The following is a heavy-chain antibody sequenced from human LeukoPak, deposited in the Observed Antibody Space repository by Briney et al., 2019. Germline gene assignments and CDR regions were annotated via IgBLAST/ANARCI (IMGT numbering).Heavy chain of an antibody. CDR1: GGSLSSYY. CDR2: IYTSGST. CDR3: ARVGTIVLMVYAIGPNWFDP. V-gene: IGHV4-4*07. J-gene: IGHJ5*02. D-gene: IGHD2-8*01. Sequence: SETLSLTCTDSGGSLSSYYRSWLRQPARKGLEWIGRIYTSGSTNYNPSLKRRVTMSVDTSKNQFSLKLSSVTAADTAVYYCARVGTIVLMVYAIGPNWFDPWGQGTLVTVSS.